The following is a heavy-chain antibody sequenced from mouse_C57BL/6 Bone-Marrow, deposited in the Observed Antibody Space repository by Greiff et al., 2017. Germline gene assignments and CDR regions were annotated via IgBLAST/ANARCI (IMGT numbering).Heavy chain of an antibody. V-gene: IGHV1-55*01. J-gene: IGHJ3*01. Sequence: QVQLQQSGAELVKPGASVKMSCKASGYTFTSYWITWVKPRPGQGLEWLGDIYPGSGSTHYNEKFKSKATLTVDTSSSTAYRQRSSRTSEDSAFYYCASSLSAYWGQGTLVTVSA. CDR2: IYPGSGST. CDR1: GYTFTSYW. CDR3: ASSLSAY.